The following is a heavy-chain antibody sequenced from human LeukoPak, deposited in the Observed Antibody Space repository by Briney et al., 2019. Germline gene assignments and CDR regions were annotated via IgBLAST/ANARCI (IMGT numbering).Heavy chain of an antibody. CDR2: INSDGSST. J-gene: IGHJ4*02. V-gene: IGHV3-74*01. Sequence: GGSLRLSCAASGFTFSSYWMHWVRQAPGKGLVWVSRINSDGSSTSYADSVKGRFTISRDNAKNTLYLQMDGLRAEDTAVYYCARDPSRLAVGPGGFDYWGQGTLVTVSS. CDR3: ARDPSRLAVGPGGFDY. D-gene: IGHD6-19*01. CDR1: GFTFSSYW.